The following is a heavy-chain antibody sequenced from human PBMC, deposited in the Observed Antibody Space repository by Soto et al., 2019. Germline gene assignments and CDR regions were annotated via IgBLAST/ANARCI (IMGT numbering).Heavy chain of an antibody. V-gene: IGHV1-18*01. CDR3: ARDKDLGIVGPTTGDY. CDR2: ISTFNGNT. CDR1: GYSFTAYL. J-gene: IGHJ4*02. Sequence: ASVKVSCKASGYSFTAYLINWVRQAPGQGLEWMGWISTFNGNTNYAQKFQDRVTLTTDTSTSTGYMDLRSLRSDDTAVYFCARDKDLGIVGPTTGDYWGQGTLVTVSS. D-gene: IGHD1-26*01.